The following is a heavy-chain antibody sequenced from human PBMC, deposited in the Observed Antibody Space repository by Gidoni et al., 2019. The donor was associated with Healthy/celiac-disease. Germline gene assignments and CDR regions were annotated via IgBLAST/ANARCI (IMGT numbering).Heavy chain of an antibody. Sequence: QVQLQESGPGLVKPSETLSLTCAVSGYSISSGYYWGWIRQPPGKGLEWIGSIYHSGSTYYNPSLKSRVTISVDTSKNQFSLKLSSVTAADTAVYYCARDRGIVVVPAAWNWFDPWGQGTLVTVSS. CDR3: ARDRGIVVVPAAWNWFDP. V-gene: IGHV4-38-2*02. J-gene: IGHJ5*02. CDR2: IYHSGST. CDR1: GYSISSGYY. D-gene: IGHD2-2*01.